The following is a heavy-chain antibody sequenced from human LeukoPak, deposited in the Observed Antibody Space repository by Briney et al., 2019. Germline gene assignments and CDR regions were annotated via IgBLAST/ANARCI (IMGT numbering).Heavy chain of an antibody. CDR2: INQDGSEK. CDR3: AKTTTGYSSGRYPGWPVDY. J-gene: IGHJ4*02. V-gene: IGHV3-7*01. D-gene: IGHD6-19*01. CDR1: GFTFSSYW. Sequence: GGSLRLSCAASGFTFSSYWMSWVRQAPGKGLEWVANINQDGSEKYYVDSVKGRFTISRDNAKNSLYLQMDSLRAEDTALYYCAKTTTGYSSGRYPGWPVDYWGQGTLVTVSS.